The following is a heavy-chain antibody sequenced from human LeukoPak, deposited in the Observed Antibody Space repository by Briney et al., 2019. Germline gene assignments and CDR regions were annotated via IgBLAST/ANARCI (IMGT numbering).Heavy chain of an antibody. Sequence: SETLSLTCTVSGGSISSNYWSWIRQPPGKGLEWIGYIYYSGSTNYNPSHKSRVTISVDTSKNQFSLKLSSVTAADTAMYYCASDSPDSSGYYPLGYWGQGTLVTVSS. CDR3: ASDSPDSSGYYPLGY. J-gene: IGHJ4*02. D-gene: IGHD3-22*01. CDR1: GGSISSNY. V-gene: IGHV4-59*01. CDR2: IYYSGST.